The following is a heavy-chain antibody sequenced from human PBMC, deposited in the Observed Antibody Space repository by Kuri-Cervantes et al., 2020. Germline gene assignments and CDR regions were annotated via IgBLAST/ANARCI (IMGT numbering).Heavy chain of an antibody. V-gene: IGHV3-53*05. Sequence: LSLTCAASGFTVSSNYMSWVRQAPGKGLEWASVIYSGGSTYYADSVKGRFTISRDNSKNTLYLQMNSLRAEDTAVYYCARDGPGSGYGMDVWGQGTTVTVSS. J-gene: IGHJ6*02. CDR1: GFTVSSNY. D-gene: IGHD1-26*01. CDR2: IYSGGST. CDR3: ARDGPGSGYGMDV.